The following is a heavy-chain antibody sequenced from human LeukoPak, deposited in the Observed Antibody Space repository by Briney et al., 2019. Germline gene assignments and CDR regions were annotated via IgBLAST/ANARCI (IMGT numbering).Heavy chain of an antibody. CDR2: ISDRGDYT. J-gene: IGHJ4*02. D-gene: IGHD2-8*01. CDR1: GFTFSSYA. CDR3: AKDPSIGKYCTHGVCSPFDY. Sequence: GGSLRLSCAGSGFTFSSYAMSWVRQAPGQGLEWVSVISDRGDYTSYADSVRGRFTISRDNSRNTLYMQMISLSPENTAVYYCAKDPSIGKYCTHGVCSPFDYWGQGTLVTVSS. V-gene: IGHV3-23*01.